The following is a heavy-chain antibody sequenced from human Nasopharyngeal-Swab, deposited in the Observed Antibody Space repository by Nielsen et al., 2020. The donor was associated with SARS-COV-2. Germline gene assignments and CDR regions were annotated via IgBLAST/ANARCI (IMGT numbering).Heavy chain of an antibody. V-gene: IGHV3-7*01. CDR3: VRDRGYYTFTD. Sequence: GESLKISCAASGFTYWMHWVRQAPGKGLEWVGNIGQDGGGKKYVDSVKGRFTISRDNANNLLYLQMNSLRAEDTAVYYCVRDRGYYTFTDWGQGTLVTVSS. J-gene: IGHJ4*02. D-gene: IGHD2/OR15-2a*01. CDR1: GFTYW. CDR2: IGQDGGGK.